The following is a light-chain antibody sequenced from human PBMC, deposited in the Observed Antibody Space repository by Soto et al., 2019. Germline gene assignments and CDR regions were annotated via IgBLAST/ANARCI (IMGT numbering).Light chain of an antibody. Sequence: DIQITQSPSSLSASVGDRVIITGRASQSISSYLNWYQQKPGKAPKLLIYAASSLQSGVPSRFSGSGSGTDFTLTISSLQPEDFATYYCQQSYSTPRTFGQGTKVDIK. V-gene: IGKV1-39*01. CDR3: QQSYSTPRT. CDR1: QSISSY. J-gene: IGKJ1*01. CDR2: AAS.